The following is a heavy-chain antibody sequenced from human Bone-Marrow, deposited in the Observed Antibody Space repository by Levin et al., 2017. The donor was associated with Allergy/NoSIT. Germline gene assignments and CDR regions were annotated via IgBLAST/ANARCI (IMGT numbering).Heavy chain of an antibody. CDR1: GYTFTTYH. V-gene: IGHV1-46*01. CDR3: AREGGDGTTSWGYFDY. Sequence: GGSLRLSCQASGYTFTTYHIHWMRQAPGQGLEWMGIINPRDGYTNYAQRLQGRVTMTRDTSTSTVYMELSGLRSEDTAVYYCAREGGDGTTSWGYFDYWGQGTLVTVSS. CDR2: INPRDGYT. J-gene: IGHJ4*02. D-gene: IGHD1-7*01.